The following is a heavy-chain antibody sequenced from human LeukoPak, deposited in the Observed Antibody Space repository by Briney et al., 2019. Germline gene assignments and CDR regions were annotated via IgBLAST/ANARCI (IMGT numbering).Heavy chain of an antibody. CDR1: GGSIRGYY. CDR3: ARDLSDYYGSGSYRPIDAFDI. V-gene: IGHV4-34*01. CDR2: INHSGSP. D-gene: IGHD3-10*01. J-gene: IGHJ3*02. Sequence: SETLSLTCTVSGGSIRGYYWSWIRQPPGKGLEWIGEINHSGSPNYNPSLKSRVTISIDTSKNQFSLKLSPVTAADTAVYYCARDLSDYYGSGSYRPIDAFDIWGQGTMVTVSS.